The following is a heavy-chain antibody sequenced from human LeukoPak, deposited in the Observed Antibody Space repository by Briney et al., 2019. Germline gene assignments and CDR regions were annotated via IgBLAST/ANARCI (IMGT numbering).Heavy chain of an antibody. CDR2: ISSSSSII. CDR1: GFTFSSYS. V-gene: IGHV3-48*01. D-gene: IGHD5-24*01. J-gene: IGHJ5*01. Sequence: GGSLRLSCAASGFTFSSYSMNWVRQAPGKGLEWVSYISSSSSIIYYADSLKGRSTISRDNAENSLYLQMNSLRAEDTAVYYYARRGNYNYDSWGQGTLVTVSS. CDR3: ARRGNYNYDS.